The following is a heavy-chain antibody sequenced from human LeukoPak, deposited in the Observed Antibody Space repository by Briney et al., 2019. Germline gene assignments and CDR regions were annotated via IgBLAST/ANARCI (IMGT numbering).Heavy chain of an antibody. CDR1: GGSISSGSYS. D-gene: IGHD6-13*01. CDR2: IYTSGNT. J-gene: IGHJ4*02. Sequence: SQTLSLTCTVSGGSISSGSYSWSWIRQPAGKGLEWIGRIYTSGNTKYNASLKSRVTISIDTSKNQFSLKLSSVTAADTAVYYCARVTGYMTEDYFDYWGQGTLITVSS. V-gene: IGHV4-61*02. CDR3: ARVTGYMTEDYFDY.